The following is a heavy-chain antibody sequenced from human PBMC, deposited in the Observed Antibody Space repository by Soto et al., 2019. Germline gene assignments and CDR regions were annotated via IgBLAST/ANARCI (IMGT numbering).Heavy chain of an antibody. D-gene: IGHD1-1*01. CDR2: TTSDGGST. J-gene: IGHJ4*02. V-gene: IGHV3-64D*08. CDR3: VKLGMTGRWSFPDY. CDR1: GFTLSRYA. Sequence: EVQLVESGGGLVQPGGSLRLSCPASGFTLSRYAMHWVRQAPGKGLEYVSATTSDGGSTYYTDSVKGRFTISRDNSKKTLYLQMSSLRAEDTAVYYCVKLGMTGRWSFPDYWGQGTLVSVSS.